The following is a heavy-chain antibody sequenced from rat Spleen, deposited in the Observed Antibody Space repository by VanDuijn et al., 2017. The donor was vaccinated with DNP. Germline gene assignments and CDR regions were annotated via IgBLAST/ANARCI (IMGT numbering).Heavy chain of an antibody. V-gene: IGHV5-27*01. Sequence: EVQLVESGGGLVQPGRSLKHSCAASGFTFSNYGMAWVRQAPTKGLEWVASITNSGGSTYYRDSVKGRITISRDNAKGTLYLQMDSLRSEDTATYYCTTGAGSPWGQGTSVTVSS. CDR1: GFTFSNYG. D-gene: IGHD1-4*01. J-gene: IGHJ4*01. CDR2: ITNSGGST. CDR3: TTGAGSP.